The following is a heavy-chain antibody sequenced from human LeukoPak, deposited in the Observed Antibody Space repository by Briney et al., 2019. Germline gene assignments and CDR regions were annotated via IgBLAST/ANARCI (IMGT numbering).Heavy chain of an antibody. V-gene: IGHV4-61*02. J-gene: IGHJ4*02. Sequence: SQTLSLTCTVSGGSISSGSYFWSWIRQPAGKGLEWIGRIHTSGSTNYNPSLKSRVTISVDTSKNQFSLKLSSVTAADTAVYYCARHGRDGYNYVDYWGQGTLVTVSS. CDR3: ARHGRDGYNYVDY. CDR2: IHTSGST. CDR1: GGSISSGSYF. D-gene: IGHD5-24*01.